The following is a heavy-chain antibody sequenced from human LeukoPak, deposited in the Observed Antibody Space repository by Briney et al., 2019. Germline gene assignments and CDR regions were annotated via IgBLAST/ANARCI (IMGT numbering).Heavy chain of an antibody. D-gene: IGHD1-26*01. CDR3: AREDEAVGAPLLDP. CDR1: GYTFTGYY. J-gene: IGHJ5*02. Sequence: ASVKVSCKASGYTFTGYYMRWVRQAPGQGLEWMGWINPNSGGTNYAQKFQGRVTMTRDTSISTAYMELSRLRSDDTAVYYCAREDEAVGAPLLDPWGQGTLVTVSS. V-gene: IGHV1-2*02. CDR2: INPNSGGT.